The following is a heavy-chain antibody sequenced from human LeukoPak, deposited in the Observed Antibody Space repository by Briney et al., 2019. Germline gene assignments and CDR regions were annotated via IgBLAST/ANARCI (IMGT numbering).Heavy chain of an antibody. V-gene: IGHV3-73*01. D-gene: IGHD3-3*01. CDR3: AKEGDYDFWSGQYYFDY. Sequence: PGGSLRLSCAASGFTFSGSAMHWVRQASGKGLEWVGRIRSKANSYATAYAASVKGRFTISRDDSKNTLYLQMNSLRAEDTAVYYCAKEGDYDFWSGQYYFDYWGQGTLVTVSS. CDR1: GFTFSGSA. CDR2: IRSKANSYAT. J-gene: IGHJ4*02.